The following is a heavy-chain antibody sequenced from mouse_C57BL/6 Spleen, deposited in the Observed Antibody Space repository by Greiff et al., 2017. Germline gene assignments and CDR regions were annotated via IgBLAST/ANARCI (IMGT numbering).Heavy chain of an antibody. J-gene: IGHJ1*03. CDR2: ISDGGSYT. D-gene: IGHD2-4*01. V-gene: IGHV5-4*01. Sequence: EVKLMESGGGLVKPGGSLTLSCAASGFTFSSYAMSWVRQTPEKRLEWVATISDGGSYTYYPDNVKGRFTISRDNAKNNLYLQMSHLKSEDTAMYYCAREGYDYDTWGTGTTVTVSS. CDR3: AREGYDYDT. CDR1: GFTFSSYA.